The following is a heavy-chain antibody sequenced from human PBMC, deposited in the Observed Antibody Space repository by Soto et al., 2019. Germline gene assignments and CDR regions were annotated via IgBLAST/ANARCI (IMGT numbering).Heavy chain of an antibody. CDR2: IIPIFGTA. Sequence: QVQLVQSGAEVKKPGSSVKVSCKASGGTFSSYAISWVRQAPGQGLEWMGGIIPIFGTANYAQKFQGRVTITADEATSTAYMELSSLRSEDTAMYYCARDDCSSTSCYPGYYYYGMDVWGQGTTVTVSS. V-gene: IGHV1-69*01. J-gene: IGHJ6*02. D-gene: IGHD2-2*01. CDR3: ARDDCSSTSCYPGYYYYGMDV. CDR1: GGTFSSYA.